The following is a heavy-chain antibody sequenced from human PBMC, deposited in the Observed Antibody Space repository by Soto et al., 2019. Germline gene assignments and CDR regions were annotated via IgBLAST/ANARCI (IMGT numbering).Heavy chain of an antibody. CDR2: INHSGST. Sequence: SETLSLTCAVYGGSFSGYYWSWIRQPPGKGLEWIGEINHSGSTNYDPSLKSRVTISVDTSKNQFSLKLSSVTAADTAVYYCARGTKGYCSSTSCYVYYYGMDVWGQGTTVTVSS. D-gene: IGHD2-2*01. CDR1: GGSFSGYY. CDR3: ARGTKGYCSSTSCYVYYYGMDV. J-gene: IGHJ6*02. V-gene: IGHV4-34*01.